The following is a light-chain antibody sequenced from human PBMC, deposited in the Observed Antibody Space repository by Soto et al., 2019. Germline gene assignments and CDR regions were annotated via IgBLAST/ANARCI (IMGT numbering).Light chain of an antibody. J-gene: IGKJ3*01. CDR1: QSVTSSY. V-gene: IGKV3-20*01. CDR2: GAS. Sequence: EIVLTQSPGTLSLSPGERATLSCRASQSVTSSYLAWYQQKPGQAPRLLIYGASSRATGIPDRFSGSGSGTDFTLTISRLEPEDFAVYYCQQYGRSTHSTFSPGTKVEIK. CDR3: QQYGRSTHST.